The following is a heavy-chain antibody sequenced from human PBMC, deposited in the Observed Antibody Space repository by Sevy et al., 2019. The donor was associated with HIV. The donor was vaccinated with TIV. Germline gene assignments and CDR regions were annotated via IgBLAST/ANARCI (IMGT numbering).Heavy chain of an antibody. V-gene: IGHV5-51*01. CDR2: IYPGDSDT. Sequence: GESLKISCKGSGYSFTSYWIGWVRQMPGKGLEWMGIIYPGDSDTKYSPAFQAQVTITADKCMTTANLKWSSLKASDTAMYDGARLLYDFWSGYYSGYYYGMDVWGQGTTVTVSS. CDR1: GYSFTSYW. CDR3: ARLLYDFWSGYYSGYYYGMDV. D-gene: IGHD3-3*01. J-gene: IGHJ6*02.